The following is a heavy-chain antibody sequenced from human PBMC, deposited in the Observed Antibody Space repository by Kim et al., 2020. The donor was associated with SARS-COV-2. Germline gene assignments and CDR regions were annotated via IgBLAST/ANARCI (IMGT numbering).Heavy chain of an antibody. CDR1: GYTFYTYA. V-gene: IGHV1-3*01. CDR2: IDGGNGNT. D-gene: IGHD3-10*01. CDR3: AREFRTVLSMAPIYDY. J-gene: IGHJ4*02. Sequence: ASVKVSCKASGYTFYTYAMHWVRQAPGQRLEWMGCIDGGNGNTQYSQKFQGRVTFTRDTSATTAYMNLSSLRSEDTAVYFCAREFRTVLSMAPIYDYWGQGTRVTVSS.